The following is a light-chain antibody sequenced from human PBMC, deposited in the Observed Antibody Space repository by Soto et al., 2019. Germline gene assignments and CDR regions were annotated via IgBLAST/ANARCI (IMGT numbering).Light chain of an antibody. CDR2: AAY. V-gene: IGKV1-9*01. Sequence: DIQLTQSPSFLSASVGDRVTITCRASQAISNYLAWYQQKPGKAPKLLIYAAYNLQSGVPSRFSGIGYGTEFTLTISSLQPEDFETYYCQQVNSYPRTFGGGSKVEIK. CDR1: QAISNY. J-gene: IGKJ4*01. CDR3: QQVNSYPRT.